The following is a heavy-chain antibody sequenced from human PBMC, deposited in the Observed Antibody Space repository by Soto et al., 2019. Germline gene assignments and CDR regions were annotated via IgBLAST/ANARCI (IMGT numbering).Heavy chain of an antibody. V-gene: IGHV3-23*01. J-gene: IGHJ6*02. D-gene: IGHD2-2*02. Sequence: GGSLRLSCAASGLTFSSYAMSWLRQAPGKGLEWVSAISGSGGSTYYADSVKGRFTISRDNSKNTLYLQMNSLRAEDTAVYYCAKALLEGYCSSTSCYTLADVWGQGTTVTVSS. CDR3: AKALLEGYCSSTSCYTLADV. CDR1: GLTFSSYA. CDR2: ISGSGGST.